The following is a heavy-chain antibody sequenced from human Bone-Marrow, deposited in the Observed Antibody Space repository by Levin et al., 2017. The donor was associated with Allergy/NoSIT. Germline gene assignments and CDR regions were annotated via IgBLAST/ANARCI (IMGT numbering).Heavy chain of an antibody. Sequence: PGGSLRLSCVASGFTFDDYAMYWVRQVPGKGLEWVTGISWNSDSIDYADSVKGRFTISRDNAKNSLFLQMSSLRPEDTALYYCAKDVELGDIVDVPALDSWGQGTLVTVSS. CDR3: AKDVELGDIVDVPALDS. CDR1: GFTFDDYA. V-gene: IGHV3-9*01. D-gene: IGHD2-2*01. CDR2: ISWNSDSI. J-gene: IGHJ4*02.